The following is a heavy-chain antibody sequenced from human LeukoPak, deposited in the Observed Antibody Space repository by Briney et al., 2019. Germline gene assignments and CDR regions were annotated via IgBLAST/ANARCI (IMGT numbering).Heavy chain of an antibody. V-gene: IGHV4-39*01. Sequence: SETLSLTCTVSGGSISSSSYYWGWIRQPPGKGLEWIGSIYYSGSTYYNPSLKSRVTISVDTSKDQFSLKLSSVTAADTAVYYCARSFASGTYSWHFDLWGRGTLVTVSS. D-gene: IGHD3-10*01. CDR3: ARSFASGTYSWHFDL. CDR2: IYYSGST. J-gene: IGHJ2*01. CDR1: GGSISSSSYY.